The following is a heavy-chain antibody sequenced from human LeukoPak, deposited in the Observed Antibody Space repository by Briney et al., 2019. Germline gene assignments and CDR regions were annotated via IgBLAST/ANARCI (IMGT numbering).Heavy chain of an antibody. CDR2: RYYRTKWYN. J-gene: IGHJ1*01. V-gene: IGHV6-1*01. Sequence: SQTLSLTCAISGDSVSSNTAAWNWIRQSPSRGLEWLGRRYYRTKWYNDYAVSVKSRITLNPDTSKNQFSLHLNSVTPEDTAVYYCAREGNYYDSNFYYPQYFQHWGQGTLVTVSS. D-gene: IGHD3-22*01. CDR1: GDSVSSNTAA. CDR3: AREGNYYDSNFYYPQYFQH.